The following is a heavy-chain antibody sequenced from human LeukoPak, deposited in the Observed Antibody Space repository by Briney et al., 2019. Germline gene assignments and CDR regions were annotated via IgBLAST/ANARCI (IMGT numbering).Heavy chain of an antibody. J-gene: IGHJ3*02. D-gene: IGHD3-3*01. Sequence: SETLSLTCTVSGGSLNEYYWNWIRQPPGKGLEWIGYMYHSGSTNYNPSLKSRVTISIDTSKTHFSLNLNSVTAADTAMYYCARGLLGVVMNTPGSLDIWGQGTMVTVSS. CDR1: GGSLNEYY. V-gene: IGHV4-59*01. CDR2: MYHSGST. CDR3: ARGLLGVVMNTPGSLDI.